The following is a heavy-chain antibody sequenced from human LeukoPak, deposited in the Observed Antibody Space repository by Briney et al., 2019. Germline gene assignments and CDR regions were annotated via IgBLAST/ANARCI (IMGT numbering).Heavy chain of an antibody. CDR2: ISWNSGSI. J-gene: IGHJ3*02. CDR3: AKDIGPRSYHLTPGAFDI. CDR1: GFTFDDYA. V-gene: IGHV3-9*03. D-gene: IGHD1-26*01. Sequence: GGSLRLSCAASGFTFDDYAMHWVRQAPGKGLEWVSGISWNSGSIGYADSVKGRFTISRDNAKNSLYLQMNSLRAEDMALYYCAKDIGPRSYHLTPGAFDIWGQGTMVTVSS.